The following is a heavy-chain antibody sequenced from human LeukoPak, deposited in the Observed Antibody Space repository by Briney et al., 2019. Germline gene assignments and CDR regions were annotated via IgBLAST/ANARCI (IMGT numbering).Heavy chain of an antibody. CDR2: ISWSSGGI. CDR1: GFTFDDYA. J-gene: IGHJ6*03. Sequence: GGSLRLSCGASGFTFDDYAMHWVRQAPGKGLEWVSGISWSSGGIGYADSVKGRFTISRDNAKNSLYLQMNSLKAEDTALYYCAKAPTARAHYYYMDVWGKGTTVTVSS. CDR3: AKAPTARAHYYYMDV. V-gene: IGHV3-9*01. D-gene: IGHD5-18*01.